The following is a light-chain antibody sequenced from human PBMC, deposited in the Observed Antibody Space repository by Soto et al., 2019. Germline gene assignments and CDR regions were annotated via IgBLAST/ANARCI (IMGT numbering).Light chain of an antibody. CDR1: SSNIGAGYD. V-gene: IGLV1-40*01. J-gene: IGLJ3*02. Sequence: QLVLTQPPSVSGAPGQRVTISCTGSSSNIGAGYDVHWYQQLPGTAPKLLIYGNSHRPSGVPDRFSGSESGTSASLAITGLQAEDEADYYCQSYDSSLSGSVFGGGTKLTVL. CDR3: QSYDSSLSGSV. CDR2: GNS.